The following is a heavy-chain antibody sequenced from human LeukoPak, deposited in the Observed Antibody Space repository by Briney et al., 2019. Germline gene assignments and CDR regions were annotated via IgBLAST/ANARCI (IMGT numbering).Heavy chain of an antibody. Sequence: GGSLRLXCEASGFTFYTYWMSWARQAPGKGLEWVASIQQDGSEKYYVDSVKGRFTISRDNAQSSLYLQMNNLRAEDTAVYYCARARGYCSGGSCYVYYFDYWGQGTLVTVSS. V-gene: IGHV3-7*01. J-gene: IGHJ4*02. CDR1: GFTFYTYW. CDR2: IQQDGSEK. D-gene: IGHD2-15*01. CDR3: ARARGYCSGGSCYVYYFDY.